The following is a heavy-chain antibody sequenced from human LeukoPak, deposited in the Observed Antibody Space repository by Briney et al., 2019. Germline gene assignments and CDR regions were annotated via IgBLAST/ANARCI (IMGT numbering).Heavy chain of an antibody. V-gene: IGHV3-21*04. J-gene: IGHJ4*02. CDR3: ARGEYYDILTGYLDNFDY. Sequence: PSETLSLTCAVSGGSISSSNWWSWVRQPPGKGLEWVSSISSSSSYIYYADSVKGRFTISRDNAKNSLYLQMNSLRSDDTAVYYCARGEYYDILTGYLDNFDYWGQGTLVTVSS. CDR2: ISSSSSYI. D-gene: IGHD3-9*01. CDR1: GGSISSSN.